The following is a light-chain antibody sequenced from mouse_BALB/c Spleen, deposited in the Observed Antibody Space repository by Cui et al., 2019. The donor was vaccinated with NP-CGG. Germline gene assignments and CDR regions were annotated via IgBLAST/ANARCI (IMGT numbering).Light chain of an antibody. V-gene: IGLV1*01. CDR3: ALWYSNHWV. CDR1: TGAVTTSNY. J-gene: IGLJ1*01. Sequence: QAVLTQESAPTTSPGETVTLTCRSSTGAVTTSNYANWVQEKPDDLFTGLIGGTNNRAPGVPARFSGSLIGDKAALTITGAQTDDEAIYFCALWYSNHWVFGGGTKLTVL. CDR2: GTN.